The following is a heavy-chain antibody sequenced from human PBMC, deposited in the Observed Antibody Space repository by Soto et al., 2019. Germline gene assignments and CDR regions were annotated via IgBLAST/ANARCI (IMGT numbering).Heavy chain of an antibody. CDR3: TTERRYSSGCYGPFDI. V-gene: IGHV3-15*01. D-gene: IGHD6-19*01. Sequence: GGSLRLSCAPSGLPFSYAWMGWVRQAPGRGLGGGARIKSQPDGGAPDSPAPVRDRFTISGADLKNTLFRQMNGLKTEDTAVYYCTTERRYSSGCYGPFDIWGQGTTAPV. CDR1: GLPFSYAW. J-gene: IGHJ3*02. CDR2: IKSQPDGGAP.